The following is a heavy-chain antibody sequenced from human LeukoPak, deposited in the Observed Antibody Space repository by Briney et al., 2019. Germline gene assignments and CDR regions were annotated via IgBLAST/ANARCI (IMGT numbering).Heavy chain of an antibody. V-gene: IGHV1-2*02. D-gene: IGHD2-2*01. CDR2: INPNSGGT. Sequence: ASVKVSCKASGYTFTGYYMHWVRQAPGQGLEWMGWINPNSGGTNYAQKFQGRVTMTRDTSISTAYMELSRLRSDDTAVYYCARGAMVYCSSTSCTKVEFDYWGQGTLVTVSS. J-gene: IGHJ4*02. CDR3: ARGAMVYCSSTSCTKVEFDY. CDR1: GYTFTGYY.